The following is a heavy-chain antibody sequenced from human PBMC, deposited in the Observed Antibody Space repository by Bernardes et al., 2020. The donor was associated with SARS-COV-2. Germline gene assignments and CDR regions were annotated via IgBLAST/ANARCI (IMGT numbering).Heavy chain of an antibody. Sequence: GGSLRLSCTASGLIFNNHAMNWLRQVSGRGLEWVSAISPSGDNTYPAAYVKGRFTISRDNSKNTMYMQMDRLRVEHTALYICGRRLGATTPPSDDLGLGIVVTVSA. D-gene: IGHD1-26*01. CDR3: GRRLGATTPPSDD. J-gene: IGHJ4*01. V-gene: IGHV3-23*01. CDR1: GLIFNNHA. CDR2: ISPSGDNT.